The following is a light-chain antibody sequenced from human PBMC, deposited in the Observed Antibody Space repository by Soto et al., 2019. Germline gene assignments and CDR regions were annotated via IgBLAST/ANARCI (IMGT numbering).Light chain of an antibody. CDR3: QQYVRSPFT. CDR1: QSVRGNY. Sequence: EFVLTQSPGTLSLSPGERATLSCRASQSVRGNYIAWYQQKPGEPPRVLIFEASKRATGTPDRFSGSGSGTDFTLTISRLEPEDFAVFYCQQYVRSPFTFGQGTKVEI. J-gene: IGKJ2*01. CDR2: EAS. V-gene: IGKV3-20*01.